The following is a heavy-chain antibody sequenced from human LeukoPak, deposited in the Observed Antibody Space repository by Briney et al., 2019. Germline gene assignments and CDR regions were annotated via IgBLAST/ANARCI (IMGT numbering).Heavy chain of an antibody. Sequence: PGGSLRLSCAASGFTFSDYYMSWIRQAPGKGLEWVSYISSSGSTIYYAGSVKGRFTISRDNAKNSLYLQMNSLRAEDTAVYYCARVYYDSSGPVADYWGQGTLVTVSS. CDR1: GFTFSDYY. CDR2: ISSSGSTI. D-gene: IGHD3-22*01. CDR3: ARVYYDSSGPVADY. V-gene: IGHV3-11*01. J-gene: IGHJ4*02.